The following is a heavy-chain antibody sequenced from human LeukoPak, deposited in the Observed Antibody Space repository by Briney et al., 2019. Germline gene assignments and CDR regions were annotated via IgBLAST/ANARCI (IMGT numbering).Heavy chain of an antibody. D-gene: IGHD3-10*01. V-gene: IGHV4-61*02. CDR2: IYTSGST. CDR3: ARLWFGEFRPFDY. J-gene: IGHJ4*02. CDR1: GGSISSGSYH. Sequence: SETLSLTCTVSGGSISSGSYHCSWIRQPAGKGLEWIGRIYTSGSTNYNPSLKSRVTISVDTSKNQFSLKLSSVTAADTAVYYCARLWFGEFRPFDYWGQGTLVTVSS.